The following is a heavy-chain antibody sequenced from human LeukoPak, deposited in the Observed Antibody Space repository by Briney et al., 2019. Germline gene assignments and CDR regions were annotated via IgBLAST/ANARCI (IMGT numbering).Heavy chain of an antibody. D-gene: IGHD3-10*01. CDR2: IIPTFGTA. J-gene: IGHJ4*02. CDR3: ARINPGYYGSGSYYYFDY. V-gene: IGHV1-69*13. Sequence: ASVKVSCKASGGTFSSYAISWVRQAPGQGLEWMGGIIPTFGTANYAQKFQGRVTITADESTSTAYMELSSLRSEDTAVYYCARINPGYYGSGSYYYFDYWGQGTLVTVSS. CDR1: GGTFSSYA.